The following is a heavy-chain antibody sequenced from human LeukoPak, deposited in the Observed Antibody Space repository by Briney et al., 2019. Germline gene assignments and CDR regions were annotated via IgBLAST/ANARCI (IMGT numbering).Heavy chain of an antibody. V-gene: IGHV1-24*01. D-gene: IGHD3-10*01. Sequence: ASVKVSCKVSGYTLTELSMHWVRQAPGKGLEWMGGFDPEDGETIYAQKFQGRVTMTEDTSTDTAYMELSSLRSEDTAVYYCATGFAHMVRGVILYYYYGMDVWGQGTTVTVSS. J-gene: IGHJ6*02. CDR2: FDPEDGET. CDR3: ATGFAHMVRGVILYYYYGMDV. CDR1: GYTLTELS.